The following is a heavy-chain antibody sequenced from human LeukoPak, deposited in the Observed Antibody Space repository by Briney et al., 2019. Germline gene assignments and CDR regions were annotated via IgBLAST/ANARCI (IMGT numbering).Heavy chain of an antibody. D-gene: IGHD1-26*01. V-gene: IGHV3-73*01. CDR2: IDKKDKGYATAT. CDR1: GFXFSGSA. CDR3: TRDSGTYNWFDP. Sequence: GGSLRLSCAASGFXFSGSAIHWARQSSGKGLEWVGQIDKKDKGYATATAYAASVKGRFTISRDDSINTAYLQMKSLKTEDTALYYCTRDSGTYNWFDPWGQGTLVTVSS. J-gene: IGHJ5*02.